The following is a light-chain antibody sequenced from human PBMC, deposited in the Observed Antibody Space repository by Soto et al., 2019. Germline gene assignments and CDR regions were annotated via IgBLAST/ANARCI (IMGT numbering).Light chain of an antibody. CDR2: GAS. V-gene: IGKV3-20*01. CDR1: QSVSRY. Sequence: EIVLTQSPGILSLSPGERATISCRASQSVSRYLIWFQQKPGQAPRLLSYGASRRATDIPDRFSGSGSETDFTLTISRLEPEDFAVFYCLQYGSSPYTFGQGTKVEIK. J-gene: IGKJ2*01. CDR3: LQYGSSPYT.